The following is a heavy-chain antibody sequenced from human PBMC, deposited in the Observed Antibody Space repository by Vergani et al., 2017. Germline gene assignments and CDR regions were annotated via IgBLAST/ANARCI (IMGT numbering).Heavy chain of an antibody. Sequence: QVQLVQSGAEVKKPGSSVKVSCKASGGTFSSYTISWVRQAPGQGLEWMGRIIPILGIANYAQKFQGRVTITADKSTSTAYMELSSLRSEDTAVYYCASHQLLSGGFDPWGQGTLVTVSS. V-gene: IGHV1-69*02. CDR3: ASHQLLSGGFDP. CDR2: IIPILGIA. D-gene: IGHD2-2*01. J-gene: IGHJ5*02. CDR1: GGTFSSYT.